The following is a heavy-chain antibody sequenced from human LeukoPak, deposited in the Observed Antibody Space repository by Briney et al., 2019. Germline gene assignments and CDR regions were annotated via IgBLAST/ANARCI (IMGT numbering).Heavy chain of an antibody. CDR2: IYSGDNA. Sequence: TGGSLRLSCAASGXTVSSNYMSWVRQSPGKGLEWVSVIYSGDNAYYAASVKGRFTISGDNSKNTLYLQMNSLRADDTAMYYCARDSDGGYNHYFDYWGQGTLVTVSS. CDR3: ARDSDGGYNHYFDY. V-gene: IGHV3-53*01. J-gene: IGHJ4*02. CDR1: GXTVSSNY. D-gene: IGHD5-24*01.